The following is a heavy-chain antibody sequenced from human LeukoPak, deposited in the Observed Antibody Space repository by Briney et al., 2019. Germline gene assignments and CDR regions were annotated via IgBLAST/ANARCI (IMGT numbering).Heavy chain of an antibody. V-gene: IGHV5-10-1*01. CDR1: GYSFTSYW. Sequence: GESLRIACKGSGYSFTSYWISWVRQMPGKGLEWMGRIDPSDSYTNYSPSFQGHVTTSADKSISTAYLQWSSLKASDTAMYYCARHNSYSISWYSWFDPWGQGTLVTVSS. CDR3: ARHNSYSISWYSWFDP. CDR2: IDPSDSYT. D-gene: IGHD6-13*01. J-gene: IGHJ5*02.